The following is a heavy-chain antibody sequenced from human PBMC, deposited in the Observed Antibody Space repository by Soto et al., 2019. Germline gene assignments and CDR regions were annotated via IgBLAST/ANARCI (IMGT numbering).Heavy chain of an antibody. CDR1: GYTFTSYG. D-gene: IGHD3-22*01. CDR2: INPSGGST. J-gene: IGHJ4*02. CDR3: ARVGVYYYDSSGHYDY. Sequence: ASVKVSCKASGYTFTSYGISWVRQAPGQGLEWMGIINPSGGSTSYAQKFQGRVTMTRDTSTSTVYMELSSLRSEDTAVYYCARVGVYYYDSSGHYDYWGQGTLVTVSS. V-gene: IGHV1-46*01.